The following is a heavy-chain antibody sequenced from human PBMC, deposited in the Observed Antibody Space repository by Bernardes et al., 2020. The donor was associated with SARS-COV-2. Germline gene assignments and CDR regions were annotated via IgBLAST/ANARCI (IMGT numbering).Heavy chain of an antibody. J-gene: IGHJ5*02. CDR1: GFTFSSYA. D-gene: IGHD7-27*01. Sequence: GALRLSCAASGFTFSSYAMSWVRQAPGKGLEWVSAISGSGGSTYYADSVKGRFTISRDNSKNTVYLQMSSLRVEDTARYYCAKYGAEWGHTEWFDHWGQGALVFVSS. V-gene: IGHV3-23*01. CDR2: ISGSGGST. CDR3: AKYGAEWGHTEWFDH.